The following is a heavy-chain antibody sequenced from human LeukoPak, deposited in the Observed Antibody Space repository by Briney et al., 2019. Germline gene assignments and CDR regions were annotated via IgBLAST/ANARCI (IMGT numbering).Heavy chain of an antibody. D-gene: IGHD2-15*01. CDR3: ARPRLEYCSGGSCFDAFDI. Sequence: SCKASGGTFSSYAISWVRQAPGKGLEWVSAISGSGGSTYYADSVKGRFTISRDNSKNTLFLQMNSLTAEDTAIYSCARPRLEYCSGGSCFDAFDIWGQGTMVTVSS. V-gene: IGHV3-23*01. CDR1: GGTFSSYA. J-gene: IGHJ3*02. CDR2: ISGSGGST.